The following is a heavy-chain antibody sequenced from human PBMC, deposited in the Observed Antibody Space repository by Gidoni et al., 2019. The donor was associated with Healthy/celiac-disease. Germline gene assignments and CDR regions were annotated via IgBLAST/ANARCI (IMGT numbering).Heavy chain of an antibody. J-gene: IGHJ4*02. CDR3: ARMNYHDGSGSTIDY. CDR2: INSDGGST. CDR1: GFTFSSYW. D-gene: IGHD3-10*01. Sequence: EVHLVESGGGLVQPGGSLRLSCAASGFTFSSYWMHWVRQSPGKGLVWVSRINSDGGSTVYADSVKGRFTISRDNAKSTLLLQMNSLRAEDTAVYYCARMNYHDGSGSTIDYWGQGTLVTVSS. V-gene: IGHV3-74*01.